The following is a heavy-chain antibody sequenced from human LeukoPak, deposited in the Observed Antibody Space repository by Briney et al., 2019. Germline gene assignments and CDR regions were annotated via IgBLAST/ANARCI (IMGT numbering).Heavy chain of an antibody. CDR1: GYSISSGYY. CDR3: ARGRAVAEY. CDR2: IYHSGST. Sequence: SETLSLTCAVSGYSISSGYYWGWIRQPPGKGLEWIGSIYHSGSTYYNPPLKSRVTMSADTSKNQFSLQLSSVTATDTAVYYCARGRAVAEYWGQGTLVTVSS. V-gene: IGHV4-38-2*01. D-gene: IGHD6-19*01. J-gene: IGHJ4*02.